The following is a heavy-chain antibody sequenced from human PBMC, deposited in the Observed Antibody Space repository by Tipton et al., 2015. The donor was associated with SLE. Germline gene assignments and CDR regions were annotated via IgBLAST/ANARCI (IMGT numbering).Heavy chain of an antibody. CDR1: GVSISSSRYYSS. J-gene: IGHJ5*02. CDR2: ISSTGST. CDR3: ARVQAYEGFDP. V-gene: IGHV4-61*02. D-gene: IGHD3-16*01. Sequence: TLSLTCTVSGVSISSSRYYSSWSWIRQSAGKGLEWIGRISSTGSTSYNPSLKSRVTISVDTSKNQFSLKLSSVTAADTAVYYCARVQAYEGFDPWGQGTLVTVSS.